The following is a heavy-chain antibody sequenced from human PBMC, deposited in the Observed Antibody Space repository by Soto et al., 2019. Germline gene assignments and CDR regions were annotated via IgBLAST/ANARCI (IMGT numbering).Heavy chain of an antibody. CDR2: INHSGST. Sequence: PSETLSLTCAVYGGSFSGYYWSWIRQPPGKGLEWIGEINHSGSTNYNPSLKSRVTISVDTSKNQFSLKLSSVTAADTAVYYCARGIALAGTNWFDPWGQGTLVTVSS. CDR3: ARGIALAGTNWFDP. CDR1: GGSFSGYY. V-gene: IGHV4-34*01. D-gene: IGHD6-19*01. J-gene: IGHJ5*02.